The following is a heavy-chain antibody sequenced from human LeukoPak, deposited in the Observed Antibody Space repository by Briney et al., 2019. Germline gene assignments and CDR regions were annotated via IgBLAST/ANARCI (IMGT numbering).Heavy chain of an antibody. CDR2: MYYSGCT. V-gene: IGHV4-59*08. CDR1: GGSISSYY. J-gene: IGHJ4*02. D-gene: IGHD3-10*01. CDR3: ARHGVTMVRGVIQARYYFDY. Sequence: SETLSLTCTVCGGSISSYYWSGIRQLPGKGVEGIGYMYYSGCTNYNPSLKSRVTRSVDTSKNQFSLKLSSVTAADTAVYYCARHGVTMVRGVIQARYYFDYWGQGTLVTVSS.